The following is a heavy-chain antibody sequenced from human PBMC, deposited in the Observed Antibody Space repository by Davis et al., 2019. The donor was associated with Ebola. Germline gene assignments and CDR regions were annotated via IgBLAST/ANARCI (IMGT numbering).Heavy chain of an antibody. CDR3: ARGHYLADGYPPEWFDP. CDR1: GHTFTSYG. Sequence: ASVKVSCKASGHTFTSYGISWVRQAPGQGLEWMGWISAYNGNTNYAQKLQGRVTMTTDTSTSTAYMELRSLRSDDTAVYYCARGHYLADGYPPEWFDPWGQGTLVTVSS. J-gene: IGHJ5*02. V-gene: IGHV1-18*01. D-gene: IGHD5-24*01. CDR2: ISAYNGNT.